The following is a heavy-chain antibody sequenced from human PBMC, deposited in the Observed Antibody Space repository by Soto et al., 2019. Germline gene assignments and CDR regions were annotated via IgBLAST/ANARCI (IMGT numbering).Heavy chain of an antibody. Sequence: GGSLRLSCAASGFTLSGYAMDWVRQAPGKGLEYVSGISSNGVGTYYANSVQGRFTTSRDNSKNPVYLQMGRLRPQDMAVYYCAKDIVGGGMTAVSNWGQGTPVTVSS. V-gene: IGHV3-64*01. CDR2: ISSNGVGT. J-gene: IGHJ4*02. CDR3: AKDIVGGGMTAVSN. D-gene: IGHD1-26*01. CDR1: GFTLSGYA.